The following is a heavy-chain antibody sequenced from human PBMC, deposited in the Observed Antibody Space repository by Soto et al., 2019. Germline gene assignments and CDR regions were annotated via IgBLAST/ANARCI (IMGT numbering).Heavy chain of an antibody. V-gene: IGHV4-31*06. CDR3: AKTGPGSYLSLDY. CDR2: IYYSGST. CDR1: GGSISRGSYY. J-gene: IGHJ4*02. D-gene: IGHD1-26*01. Sequence: QVQLQESGPGLVRPSQTLSLTCTVCGGSISRGSYYWGWIRQHPGKGLEWIGYIYYSGSTYYNPSLKCRVTISVDTSKNQFSLKLSSVTAADTAVYYCAKTGPGSYLSLDYWGQGTLVTVSS.